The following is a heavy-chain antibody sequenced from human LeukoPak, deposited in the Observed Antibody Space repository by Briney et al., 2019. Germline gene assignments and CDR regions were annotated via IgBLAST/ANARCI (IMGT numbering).Heavy chain of an antibody. Sequence: GGSLRLACAASGFTFNDYWMHWVRQAPGMGLVWVSSIRFDGGDTAYADSAKGRFTISRDNAKNTMFLQMNNLRAEDTAVYYCAEEIDGFDVWGQGTLVTVSS. CDR1: GFTFNDYW. V-gene: IGHV3-74*01. CDR2: IRFDGGDT. CDR3: AEEIDGFDV. J-gene: IGHJ3*01.